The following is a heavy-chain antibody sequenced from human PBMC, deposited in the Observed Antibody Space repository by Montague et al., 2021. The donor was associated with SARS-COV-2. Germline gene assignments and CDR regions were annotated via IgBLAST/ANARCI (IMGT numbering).Heavy chain of an antibody. J-gene: IGHJ3*02. D-gene: IGHD3-9*01. CDR2: TYYRSKWDS. Sequence: CAISGDSVARKSVAWNWIRQSPSRGREWLGRTYYRSKWDSDYAEAVKRRLVITPDTSKNQVSLQLNSVIPEDTAVYFCASSGITLTGLDAFDIWGQGTMVTVSS. CDR1: GDSVARKSVA. CDR3: ASSGITLTGLDAFDI. V-gene: IGHV6-1*01.